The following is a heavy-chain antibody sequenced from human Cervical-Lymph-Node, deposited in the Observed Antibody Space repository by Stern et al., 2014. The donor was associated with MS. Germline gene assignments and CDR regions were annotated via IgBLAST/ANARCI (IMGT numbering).Heavy chain of an antibody. CDR3: AKGCSGSSNCFYTDY. D-gene: IGHD2-2*01. CDR2: ISSDGSTT. Sequence: VQLVESGGGVVRPGRSLRLSCAASGFIFSGSGMHWVRRAPGKGLEWGAIISSDGSTTYYADSVKGRFTISRDNSKSTLYLQMNSLRAEDMAVYYCAKGCSGSSNCFYTDYWGQGTLVTVSS. CDR1: GFIFSGSG. J-gene: IGHJ4*02. V-gene: IGHV3-30*18.